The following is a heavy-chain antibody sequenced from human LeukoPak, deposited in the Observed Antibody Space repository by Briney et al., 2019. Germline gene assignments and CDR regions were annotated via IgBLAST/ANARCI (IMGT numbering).Heavy chain of an antibody. J-gene: IGHJ4*02. CDR1: GITLSNYG. V-gene: IGHV3-23*01. CDR2: ISGSGGST. Sequence: GSLRLSCAVSGITLSNYGMSWVRQAPGKGLEWVAGISGSGGSTYYADSVKGRFTVSRDNPKNTLYLQMNSLSAEDTAFYFCAKRGVVIRVILVGFHKEANYFDSWGQGALVTVSS. CDR3: AKRGVVIRVILVGFHKEANYFDS. D-gene: IGHD3-22*01.